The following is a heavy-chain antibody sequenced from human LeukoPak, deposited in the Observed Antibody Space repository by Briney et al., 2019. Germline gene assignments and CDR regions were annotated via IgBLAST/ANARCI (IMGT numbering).Heavy chain of an antibody. D-gene: IGHD3-10*01. CDR1: GFTFSTYA. Sequence: GGSLRLSCAASGFTFSTYAMSWVRQAPGKGLEWVSIIFGNGDTTYYADSVKGRFTVSRDNSKDTLYLQMNDLRPDDTAIYYCAKRNTMVRGGPCFDYWGQGLLVTVSS. CDR3: AKRNTMVRGGPCFDY. CDR2: IFGNGDTT. J-gene: IGHJ4*02. V-gene: IGHV3-23*01.